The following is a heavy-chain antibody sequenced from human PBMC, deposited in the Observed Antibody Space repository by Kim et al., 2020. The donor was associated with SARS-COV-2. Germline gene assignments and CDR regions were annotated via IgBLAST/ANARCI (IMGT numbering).Heavy chain of an antibody. J-gene: IGHJ4*02. V-gene: IGHV4-39*01. D-gene: IGHD1-26*01. CDR3: ARAFEDSGGYYRY. Sequence: YNPSLKSRVTISVDTSKNQFSLKLSSVTAADTAVYYCARAFEDSGGYYRYWGQGTLVTVSS.